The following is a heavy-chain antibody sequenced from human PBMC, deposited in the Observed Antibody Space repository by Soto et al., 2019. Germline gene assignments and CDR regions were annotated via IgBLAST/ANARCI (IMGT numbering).Heavy chain of an antibody. CDR1: GYTFTSYD. V-gene: IGHV1-8*02. CDR2: MNPNSGNT. D-gene: IGHD6-13*01. J-gene: IGHJ5*02. Sequence: ASVKVSCKASGYTFTSYDINWVRQAPGQGLEWMGWMNPNSGNTGYAQKFQGRVTMTRNTSISTAYMELSSLRSDDTAVYYCAGDVSSTSVWLDPWGQGTMVTVP. CDR3: AGDVSSTSVWLDP.